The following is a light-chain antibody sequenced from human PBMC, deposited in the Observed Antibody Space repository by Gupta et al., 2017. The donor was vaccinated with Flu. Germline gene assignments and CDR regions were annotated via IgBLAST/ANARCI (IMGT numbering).Light chain of an antibody. Sequence: DIQLTQSPSFLSASVGDRVTITCRASQGISSYLARYQQKPWKAPKRLIYAASTLQSRVRSRLSGRGSGTEFTRTISSMKPEDCATYYCQQFNRDALTFGGGTKVEIK. CDR3: QQFNRDALT. CDR1: QGISSY. J-gene: IGKJ4*02. V-gene: IGKV1-9*01. CDR2: AAS.